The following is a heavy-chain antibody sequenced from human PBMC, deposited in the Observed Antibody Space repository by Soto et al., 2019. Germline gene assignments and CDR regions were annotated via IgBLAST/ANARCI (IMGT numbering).Heavy chain of an antibody. CDR1: GGSISSSSYY. CDR2: IYYSGST. CDR3: ARLVYDSSGYRPG. D-gene: IGHD3-22*01. Sequence: QLQLQESGPGLVKPSETLSLTCTVSGGSISSSSYYWGWIRQPPGKGLEWIGRIYYSGSTYYNPSLKSRVTISVYTSKNQCSLKLSSVTAADTAVYYCARLVYDSSGYRPGWGQGTLVTVSS. V-gene: IGHV4-39*01. J-gene: IGHJ4*02.